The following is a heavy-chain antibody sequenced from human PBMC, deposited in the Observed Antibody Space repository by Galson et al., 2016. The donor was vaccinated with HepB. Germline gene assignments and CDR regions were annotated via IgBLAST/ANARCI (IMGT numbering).Heavy chain of an antibody. D-gene: IGHD1-7*01. V-gene: IGHV1-18*04. CDR2: ISTHSGTT. CDR1: GYTFTTYG. CDR3: VRDRERTLDY. Sequence: SVKVSCKASGYTFTTYGISWVRQAPGQGLEWMGWISTHSGTTNHAQELQGRITMTTETSTSTAYMELTNLKSDDTAVYYCVRDRERTLDYWGQGTLVSVSS. J-gene: IGHJ4*02.